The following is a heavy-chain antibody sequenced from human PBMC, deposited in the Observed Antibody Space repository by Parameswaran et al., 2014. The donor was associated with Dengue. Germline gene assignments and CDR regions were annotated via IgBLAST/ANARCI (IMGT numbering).Heavy chain of an antibody. J-gene: IGHJ6*02. D-gene: IGHD3-22*01. CDR3: AREEKVVVGMDV. Sequence: CTVSGYSISSGYYWGWIRQPPGKGLEWIGSIYHSGSTYYNPSLKSRVTISVDTSKNQFSLKLSSVTAADTAVYYCAREEKVVVGMDVWGQGTTVTVSS. V-gene: IGHV4-38-2*02. CDR1: GYSISSGYY. CDR2: IYHSGST.